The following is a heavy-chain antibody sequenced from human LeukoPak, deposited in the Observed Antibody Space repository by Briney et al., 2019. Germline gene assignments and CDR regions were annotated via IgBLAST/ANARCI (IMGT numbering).Heavy chain of an antibody. CDR1: GVTFSSYS. CDR2: ITSSSSSI. Sequence: PGGSLRLSCAASGVTFSSYSMNWVRQAPGKGLEWVSYITSSSSSIYYADSVKGRFTISRDNAKNSLYLQMNSLRAEDSAVYYCARDNMGFDYWGQGTLVTVYS. D-gene: IGHD2/OR15-2a*01. V-gene: IGHV3-48*01. J-gene: IGHJ4*02. CDR3: ARDNMGFDY.